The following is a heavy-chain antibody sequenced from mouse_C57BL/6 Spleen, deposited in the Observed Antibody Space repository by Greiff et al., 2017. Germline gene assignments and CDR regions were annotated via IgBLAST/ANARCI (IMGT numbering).Heavy chain of an antibody. J-gene: IGHJ4*01. D-gene: IGHD1-1*01. CDR1: GFNIKDDY. V-gene: IGHV14-4*01. Sequence: EVQLQQSGAELVRPGASVKLSCTASGFNIKDDYMHWVKQRPEQGLEWIGWIDPENGDTEYASKFQGKATLTADTSSNTAYLQLSSLTSEDAAVYYCTTTVVYYYAMDYWGQGTSVTVSS. CDR3: TTTVVYYYAMDY. CDR2: IDPENGDT.